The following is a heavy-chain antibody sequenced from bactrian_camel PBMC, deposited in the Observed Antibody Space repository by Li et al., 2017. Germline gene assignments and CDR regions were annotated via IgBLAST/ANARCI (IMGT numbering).Heavy chain of an antibody. V-gene: IGHV3S40*01. Sequence: DVQLVESGGGSVQPGESLRLSCLASGFTFSTYAMSWVRQAPGKGLEWVSAIVSSGGITFYADSAKGRFTISRDNAKNTLYLQMHSLKPEDTAMNYCAARSVGWCPLFEHWLGKRAYTPGGYFANWGQGTQVTVS. D-gene: IGHD1*01. CDR2: IVSSGGIT. CDR1: GFTFSTYA. J-gene: IGHJ6*01. CDR3: AARSVGWCPLFEHWLGKRAYTPGGYFAN.